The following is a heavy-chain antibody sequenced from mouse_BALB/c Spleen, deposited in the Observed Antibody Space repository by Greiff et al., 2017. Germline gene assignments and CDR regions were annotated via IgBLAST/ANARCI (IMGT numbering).Heavy chain of an antibody. J-gene: IGHJ1*01. CDR3: ARGSRYYDYLYWYFDV. Sequence: QVQLQQSGPELVKPGASVKMSCKASGYTFTDYVISWVKQRTRQGLEWIGEIYPGSGSTYYNEKFKGKATLTADKSSNTAYMQLSSLTSEDSAVYFCARGSRYYDYLYWYFDVWGAGTTVTVSS. D-gene: IGHD2-4*01. V-gene: IGHV1-81*01. CDR2: IYPGSGST. CDR1: GYTFTDYV.